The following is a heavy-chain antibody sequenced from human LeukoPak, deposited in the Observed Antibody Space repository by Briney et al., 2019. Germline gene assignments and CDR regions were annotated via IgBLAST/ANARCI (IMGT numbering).Heavy chain of an antibody. Sequence: SETLSLTCTVSGGSISSGSYYWSWIRQPAGKGLEWIGRIYTSGSTNYNPSLKSRVTISGDTSKTQFSLKLSSVTAADTAVYYCARERYYYDSSGYSTDAFDIWGQGTMVTVSS. D-gene: IGHD3-22*01. V-gene: IGHV4-61*02. J-gene: IGHJ3*02. CDR1: GGSISSGSYY. CDR2: IYTSGST. CDR3: ARERYYYDSSGYSTDAFDI.